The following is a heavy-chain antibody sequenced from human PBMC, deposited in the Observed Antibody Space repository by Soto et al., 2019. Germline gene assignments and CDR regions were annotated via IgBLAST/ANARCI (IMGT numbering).Heavy chain of an antibody. V-gene: IGHV4-34*01. CDR2: LDHSGSP. Sequence: LSLTCAVSGGSFSGYYWSWIRQPPGKGLEWIGELDHSGSPNYNPSLNSRVTMSIDTSKSQFSLKLSSVTAADTAVYYCANIGIVGATSVDYWGQGALVTVSS. CDR1: GGSFSGYY. J-gene: IGHJ4*02. D-gene: IGHD1-26*01. CDR3: ANIGIVGATSVDY.